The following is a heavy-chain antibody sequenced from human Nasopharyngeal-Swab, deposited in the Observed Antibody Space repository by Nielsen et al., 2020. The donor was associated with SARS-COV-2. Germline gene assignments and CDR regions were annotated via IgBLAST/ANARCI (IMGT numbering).Heavy chain of an antibody. Sequence: GGSLRLSCVASGFTFSIDGMDWVRQAPGKGLEWVSYITGTGTTYFADSVKGRFTISRDNTKNSLYLQMNSLRAEDTAVYYCARSRYSYGSYFDSWGQGTLVTVSS. J-gene: IGHJ4*02. CDR2: ITGTGTT. CDR3: ARSRYSYGSYFDS. CDR1: GFTFSIDG. D-gene: IGHD5-18*01. V-gene: IGHV3-48*04.